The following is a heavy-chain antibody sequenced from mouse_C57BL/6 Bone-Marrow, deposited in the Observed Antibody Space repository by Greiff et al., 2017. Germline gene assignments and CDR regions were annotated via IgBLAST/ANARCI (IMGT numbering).Heavy chain of an antibody. V-gene: IGHV14-2*01. CDR3: ARSPIYDCGSSPFAY. CDR1: GFNIKDYY. D-gene: IGHD1-1*01. CDR2: IDPEDGDT. J-gene: IGHJ3*01. Sequence: VQLQQSGAELVKPGASVKLSCTASGFNIKDYYMNWVKQRTEQGLEWIGRIDPEDGDTKYAPKFQGKATITADTSSNTAYLQLSSLTSEDAAVYYCARSPIYDCGSSPFAYWGQGTLVTVSA.